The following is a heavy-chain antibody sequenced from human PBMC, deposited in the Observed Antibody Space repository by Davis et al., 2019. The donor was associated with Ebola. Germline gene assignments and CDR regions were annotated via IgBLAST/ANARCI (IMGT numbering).Heavy chain of an antibody. V-gene: IGHV4-61*01. Sequence: GSLRLSCIVSGGSVSSGPHHWSWIRQPPGKELEWIGYMSQTWATKSNPSLKSRVAMSLDTSKNQFSLKLNSVTAADTAIYYCARVGWGGDCWGQGTLVTVFS. J-gene: IGHJ4*02. D-gene: IGHD7-27*01. CDR3: ARVGWGGDC. CDR2: MSQTWAT. CDR1: GGSVSSGPHH.